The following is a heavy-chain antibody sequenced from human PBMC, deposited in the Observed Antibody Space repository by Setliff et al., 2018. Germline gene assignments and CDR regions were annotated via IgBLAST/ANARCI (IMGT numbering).Heavy chain of an antibody. Sequence: SETLSLTCAVSDYSISSGYYWGWIRQPPGKGLEWIGSVYYSGSTYYNPSLKSRVTISVDTSKNQFSLKLSSVTAADTAVYYCARVAAYSSSWYNYYYGMDVWGQGTTVTVSS. CDR1: DYSISSGYY. V-gene: IGHV4-38-2*01. J-gene: IGHJ6*02. D-gene: IGHD6-13*01. CDR3: ARVAAYSSSWYNYYYGMDV. CDR2: VYYSGST.